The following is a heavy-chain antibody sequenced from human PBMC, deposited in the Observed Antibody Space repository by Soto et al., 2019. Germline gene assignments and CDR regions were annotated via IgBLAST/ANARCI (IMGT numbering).Heavy chain of an antibody. CDR2: ISAYNGNT. D-gene: IGHD3-3*01. CDR1: GYTFTSYG. J-gene: IGHJ3*02. V-gene: IGHV1-18*01. CDR3: ARLALGWLNDAFDI. Sequence: ASVKVSCKASGYTFTSYGISLLRQAPGQGLEWMGWISAYNGNTNYAQKLQGRVTMTTDTSTSTAYMELRSLRSDDTAVYYCARLALGWLNDAFDIWGQGTMVTVSS.